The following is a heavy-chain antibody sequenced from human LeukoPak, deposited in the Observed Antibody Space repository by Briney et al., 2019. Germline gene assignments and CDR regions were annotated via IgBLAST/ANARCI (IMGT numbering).Heavy chain of an antibody. J-gene: IGHJ5*02. CDR3: AKEGTYAKNWFDP. CDR1: GFTFSSYG. V-gene: IGHV3-30*18. CDR2: ISYDGSNK. Sequence: PGGSLRLSCAASGFTFSSYGMHWVRQAPGKGLEWVAVISYDGSNKYYADSVKGRFTISRDNSKNTLYLQMNSLRAEDTAVYYCAKEGTYAKNWFDPWGQGTLVTVSS. D-gene: IGHD1-1*01.